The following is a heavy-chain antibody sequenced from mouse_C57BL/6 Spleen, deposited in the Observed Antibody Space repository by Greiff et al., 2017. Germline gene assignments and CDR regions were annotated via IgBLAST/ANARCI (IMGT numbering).Heavy chain of an antibody. D-gene: IGHD2-4*01. CDR3: ALIYYDYDVEAY. J-gene: IGHJ3*01. Sequence: VQLQQPGAELARPGASVKMSCKASGYTFTSYTMHWVKQRPGQGLEWIGYINPSSGYTKYNQKFKDKATLTADKSSSTAYMQLSSLTSEDSAVYYCALIYYDYDVEAYWGQGTMVTVSA. CDR1: GYTFTSYT. CDR2: INPSSGYT. V-gene: IGHV1-4*01.